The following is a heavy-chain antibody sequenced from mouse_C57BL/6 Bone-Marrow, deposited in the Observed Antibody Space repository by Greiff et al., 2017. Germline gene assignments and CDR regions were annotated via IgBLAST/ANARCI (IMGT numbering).Heavy chain of an antibody. CDR3: TTYGLFDY. J-gene: IGHJ2*01. CDR2: IDPENGDT. CDR1: GFNFKDDY. V-gene: IGHV14-4*01. Sequence: VQLQQSGAELVRPGASVKLSCTASGFNFKDDYMHWVKQRPEQGLEWIGWIDPENGDTEYASKFQGKATITADTSSNTAYLQLSSLTSEDTAVYYCTTYGLFDYWGQGTTLTVSS. D-gene: IGHD1-1*02.